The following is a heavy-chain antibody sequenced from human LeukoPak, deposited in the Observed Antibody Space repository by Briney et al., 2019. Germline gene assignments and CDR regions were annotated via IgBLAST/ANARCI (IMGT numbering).Heavy chain of an antibody. Sequence: SETLSLTCTVSGGSTTGHYWTWIRQPPGKGLEWIGFVYDNGNTNYNSSLQSRVTMSVDTSKNQLSRKMRSVTAADTAIYYCARVFRGVVTSNWFDPWGQGTLVTVSS. CDR1: GGSTTGHY. J-gene: IGHJ5*02. D-gene: IGHD2-21*02. V-gene: IGHV4-59*11. CDR2: VYDNGNT. CDR3: ARVFRGVVTSNWFDP.